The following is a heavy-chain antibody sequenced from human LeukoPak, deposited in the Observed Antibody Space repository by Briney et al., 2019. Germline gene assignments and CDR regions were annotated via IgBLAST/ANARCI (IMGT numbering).Heavy chain of an antibody. J-gene: IGHJ5*02. CDR2: IYTSGST. CDR1: GGSISSGSYY. CDR3: ARGPGITIVGVARGDWFDP. V-gene: IGHV4-61*02. Sequence: SETLSLTCTVSGGSISSGSYYWSWIRQPAGKGLEWIGRIYTSGSTNYNPSHKSRVTISVDTSKNHFSLQLSSVTAADTAVYYCARGPGITIVGVARGDWFDPWGQGTLVTVSS. D-gene: IGHD3-3*01.